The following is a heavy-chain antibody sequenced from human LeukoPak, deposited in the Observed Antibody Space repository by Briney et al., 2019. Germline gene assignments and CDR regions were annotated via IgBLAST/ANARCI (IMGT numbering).Heavy chain of an antibody. CDR3: ARSNAYSGSSLWY. CDR2: ISYDGSNK. Sequence: GRSLRLSCAASGFTFSSYAMHWVRQAPGKGLEWVAVISYDGSNKYYADSVKGRFTISRDNSKNTLYLQMNSLRAEDTAVYYCARSNAYSGSSLWYWGQGTLVTVSS. V-gene: IGHV3-30-3*01. J-gene: IGHJ4*02. D-gene: IGHD1-26*01. CDR1: GFTFSSYA.